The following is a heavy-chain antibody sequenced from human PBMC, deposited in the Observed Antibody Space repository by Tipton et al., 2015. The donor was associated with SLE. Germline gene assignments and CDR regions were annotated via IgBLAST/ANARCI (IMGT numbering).Heavy chain of an antibody. CDR1: GASLSGSDYY. Sequence: TLSLTCSVSGASLSGSDYYWGWIRQPPGKGLEWIANVYVGGSTYYNPSLKSRVTISRDTSGNHFSLNLNSVTATDTAVYYCARAEFSSNWYMYWHFDLWGRGTLVTVSS. J-gene: IGHJ2*01. V-gene: IGHV4-39*02. CDR2: VYVGGST. D-gene: IGHD6-13*01. CDR3: ARAEFSSNWYMYWHFDL.